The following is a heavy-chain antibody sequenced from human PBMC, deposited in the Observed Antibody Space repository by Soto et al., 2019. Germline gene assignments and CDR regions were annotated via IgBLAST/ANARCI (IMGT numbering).Heavy chain of an antibody. D-gene: IGHD6-19*01. V-gene: IGHV1-69*13. J-gene: IGHJ4*02. CDR2: IIPIFGTA. CDR1: GGTFSSYA. Sequence: SVKVSCKASGGTFSSYAISWVRQAPGQGLEWMGGIIPIFGTANYAQKFQGRVTITADESTSTAYMELSSLRSEDTAVYYCASRAVAGPYYFDYWGQGTLVTVS. CDR3: ASRAVAGPYYFDY.